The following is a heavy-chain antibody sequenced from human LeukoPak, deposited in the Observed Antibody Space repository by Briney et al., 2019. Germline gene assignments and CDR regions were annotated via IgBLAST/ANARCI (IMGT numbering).Heavy chain of an antibody. D-gene: IGHD2-15*01. V-gene: IGHV3-23*01. CDR1: GFAFTSYG. CDR3: AKDMLSGGNCYSIFNY. J-gene: IGHJ4*02. Sequence: GGSLRLSCAASGFAFTSYGTHWVRQAPGKGLEWVSGISGSGDRTYYADSVKGRFTISRDNSKNTLYLQMNSLRAEDTAVYYCAKDMLSGGNCYSIFNYWGQGTLVTVSS. CDR2: ISGSGDRT.